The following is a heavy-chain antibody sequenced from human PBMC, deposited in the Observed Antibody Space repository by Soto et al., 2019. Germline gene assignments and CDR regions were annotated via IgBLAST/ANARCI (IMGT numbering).Heavy chain of an antibody. CDR3: ARDRVVVAAGSFPEY. V-gene: IGHV4-4*07. D-gene: IGHD3-10*01. J-gene: IGHJ4*02. Sequence: QVQLQESGPGLVKPSETLSLSCSISGGSINIYYWSWIRQPAGKGLEWIGHIYGSGRIPTGSPNYHPSLTSRVTMAVDTSNNQFSLQLSAVTAADTAVYSCARDRVVVAAGSFPEYWGQGTLVTVSS. CDR2: IYGSGRIPTGSP. CDR1: GGSINIYY.